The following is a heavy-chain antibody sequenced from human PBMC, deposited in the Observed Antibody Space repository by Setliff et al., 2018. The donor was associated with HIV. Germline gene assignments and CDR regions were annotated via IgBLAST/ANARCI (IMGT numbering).Heavy chain of an antibody. Sequence: ASVKVSCKASGYTFTRYGISWVRQAPGQGLEWMGGIIPILGIANYAQKFQGRVTITADKSTSTAYMELSSLRSEDTAVYYCARDQALEMATKWGQGTLVTVSS. V-gene: IGHV1-69*10. D-gene: IGHD5-12*01. CDR2: IIPILGIA. J-gene: IGHJ4*02. CDR1: GYTFTRYG. CDR3: ARDQALEMATK.